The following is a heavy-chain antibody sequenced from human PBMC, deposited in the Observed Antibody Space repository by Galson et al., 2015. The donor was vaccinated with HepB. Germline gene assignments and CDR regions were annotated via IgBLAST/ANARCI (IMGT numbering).Heavy chain of an antibody. D-gene: IGHD6-19*01. CDR2: ISYDGSNK. CDR3: AKAVAGRFDY. CDR1: GFTFSSYG. Sequence: SLRLSCAASGFTFSSYGMHWVRQAPGKGLEWVAVISYDGSNKYYADSVKGRFTISRDNSKNTLYLQMNSLRAEDTAVYYRAKAVAGRFDYWGQRTLVTVSS. V-gene: IGHV3-30*18. J-gene: IGHJ4*02.